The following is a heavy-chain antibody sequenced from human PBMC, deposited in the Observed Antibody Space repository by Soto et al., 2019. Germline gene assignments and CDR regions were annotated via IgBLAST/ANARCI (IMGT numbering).Heavy chain of an antibody. CDR1: GGSITSSGFW. D-gene: IGHD4-17*01. J-gene: IGHJ5*02. CDR2: IYDIGNT. V-gene: IGHV4-39*01. CDR3: AKRAYGDPFDP. Sequence: PSETLSLICTVSGGSITSSGFWWGWIRQPPGKGLEWIGTIYDIGNTFYNPSLSSRVTISADTSKNQFALKLNSVTAADTAVYYCAKRAYGDPFDPWGQGTLVTVSS.